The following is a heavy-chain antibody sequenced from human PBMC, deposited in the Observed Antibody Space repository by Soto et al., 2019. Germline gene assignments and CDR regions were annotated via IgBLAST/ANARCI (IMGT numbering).Heavy chain of an antibody. CDR3: ATSLSARRHYYYYGMDD. Sequence: SETLSLTCTVSGGSISSGDYYWSWIRQPPGKGLEWIGYIYYSGSTYYNPSLKSRVTISVDTSKNQFSLKLSSVTAADTAVYYCATSLSARRHYYYYGMDDWGQGTTVTVSS. CDR1: GGSISSGDYY. J-gene: IGHJ6*01. CDR2: IYYSGST. V-gene: IGHV4-30-4*01. D-gene: IGHD6-6*01.